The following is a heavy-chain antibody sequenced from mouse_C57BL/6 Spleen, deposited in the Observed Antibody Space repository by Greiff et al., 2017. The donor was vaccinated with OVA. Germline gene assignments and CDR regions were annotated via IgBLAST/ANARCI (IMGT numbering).Heavy chain of an antibody. D-gene: IGHD1-1*01. CDR3: ARGGYYYGSSFYWYFDV. CDR2: IYPGSGST. CDR1: GYTFTSYW. Sequence: QVHVKQPGAELVKPGASVKMSCKASGYTFTSYWITWVKQRPGQGLEWIGDIYPGSGSTNYNEKFKSKATLTVDTSSSTAYMQLSSLTSEDSAVYYCARGGYYYGSSFYWYFDVWGTGTTVTVSS. V-gene: IGHV1-55*01. J-gene: IGHJ1*03.